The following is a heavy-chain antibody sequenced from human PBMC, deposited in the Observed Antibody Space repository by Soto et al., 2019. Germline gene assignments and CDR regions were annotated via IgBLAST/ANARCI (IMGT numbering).Heavy chain of an antibody. Sequence: PSETLSLTCSVSGASVSSGSFYWSWIRQPPGKGLEWIGFIYNNETFNYNPSRKSRVTLSVDTSKHQFSLKLSSVTAADTAVYYCARVPLRYSSSHNFDSWGQGALVTVSS. V-gene: IGHV4-61*01. D-gene: IGHD6-19*01. CDR3: ARVPLRYSSSHNFDS. CDR1: GASVSSGSFY. J-gene: IGHJ4*02. CDR2: IYNNETF.